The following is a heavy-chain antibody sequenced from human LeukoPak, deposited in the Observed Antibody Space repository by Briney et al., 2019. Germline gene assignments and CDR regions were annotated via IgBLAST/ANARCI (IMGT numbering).Heavy chain of an antibody. V-gene: IGHV3-30*02. Sequence: PGGSLRLSCAASGFTFSSYGMHWVGQAPGKGLDWVAFIRYDGSNKYYADSVKGRFTISRDNSKNTLYLQMNSLRAEDTAVYYCAKDEYSSGWSHFDYWGQGTLVTVSS. J-gene: IGHJ4*02. D-gene: IGHD6-19*01. CDR2: IRYDGSNK. CDR1: GFTFSSYG. CDR3: AKDEYSSGWSHFDY.